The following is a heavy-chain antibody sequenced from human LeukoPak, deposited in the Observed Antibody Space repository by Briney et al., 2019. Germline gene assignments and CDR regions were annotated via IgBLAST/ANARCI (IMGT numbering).Heavy chain of an antibody. CDR2: ISGSGGST. CDR3: AKGLVGGYYDSSGYYFQFDY. D-gene: IGHD3-22*01. V-gene: IGHV3-23*01. Sequence: GSLRLSCAASGFTFSSYAMGWVRQAPGKGLEWVSAISGSGGSTYYADSVKGRFTISRDNSKNTLYLQMNSLRAEDTAVYYCAKGLVGGYYDSSGYYFQFDYWGQGTLVTVSS. CDR1: GFTFSSYA. J-gene: IGHJ4*02.